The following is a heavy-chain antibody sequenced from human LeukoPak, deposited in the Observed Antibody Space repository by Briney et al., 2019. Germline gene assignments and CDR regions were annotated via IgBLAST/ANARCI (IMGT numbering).Heavy chain of an antibody. D-gene: IGHD3-16*01. CDR1: GGSVINTNW. J-gene: IGHJ4*02. Sequence: SETLSLTCGVSGGSVINTNWWTWVRQPPGKGLEWIGEVHLDGRTNYNPSLESRLTMSVDVSENQLSLNLSSVTAADTAVYYCSREIGAFSPFGFWGQGTLVTVPS. CDR3: SREIGAFSPFGF. V-gene: IGHV4-4*02. CDR2: VHLDGRT.